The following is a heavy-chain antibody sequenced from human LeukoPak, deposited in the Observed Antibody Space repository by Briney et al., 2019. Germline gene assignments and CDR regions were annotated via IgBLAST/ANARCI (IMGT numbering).Heavy chain of an antibody. CDR3: AKYYYDSSGYASYYYYGMDV. CDR1: GFTFSSYG. D-gene: IGHD3-22*01. Sequence: GGSLRLSCAASGFTFSSYGMHWVRQAPGKGLEWVAFIRYDGSNKYYADSVKGRFTISRDNSKNTLYLQMNSLRAEDTAVYYCAKYYYDSSGYASYYYYGMDVWGQGTTVTVSS. J-gene: IGHJ6*02. CDR2: IRYDGSNK. V-gene: IGHV3-30*02.